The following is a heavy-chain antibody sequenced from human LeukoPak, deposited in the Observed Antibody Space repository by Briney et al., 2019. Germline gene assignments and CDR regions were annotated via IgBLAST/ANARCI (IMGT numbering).Heavy chain of an antibody. CDR2: ISWNSGSI. Sequence: GGSLRLSCAASGFSFDDYAMHWVRQAPGKGLEWVSAISWNSGSIGYADSVKGRFTISRDNSKNTLYLQMNSLRAEDTAVYYCAKKGYYDGSGYYMYYFDHWGQGTLVTVSS. V-gene: IGHV3-9*01. CDR1: GFSFDDYA. CDR3: AKKGYYDGSGYYMYYFDH. D-gene: IGHD3-22*01. J-gene: IGHJ4*02.